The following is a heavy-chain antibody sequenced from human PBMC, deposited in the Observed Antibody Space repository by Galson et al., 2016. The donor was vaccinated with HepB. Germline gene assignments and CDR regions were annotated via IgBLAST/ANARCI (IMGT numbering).Heavy chain of an antibody. CDR3: VAGYCSSSSCPGGVDY. CDR1: GFTFSDYW. D-gene: IGHD2-2*03. V-gene: IGHV3-7*01. Sequence: SLRLSCAASGFTFSDYWMSWVRQAPGKGLEWVANIKQDGSQKYYVDSVKGRFTISRDNAKNSLYLQMNSLRAEDTAVYYCVAGYCSSSSCPGGVDYWGQGTLVTVSS. CDR2: IKQDGSQK. J-gene: IGHJ4*02.